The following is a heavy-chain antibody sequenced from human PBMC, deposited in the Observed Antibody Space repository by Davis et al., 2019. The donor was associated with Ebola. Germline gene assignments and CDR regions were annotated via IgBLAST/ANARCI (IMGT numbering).Heavy chain of an antibody. J-gene: IGHJ4*02. CDR3: ARCRRLVPDY. CDR1: GGSVSSGGYY. Sequence: MPSETLSLTCTVSGGSVSSGGYYWNWIRQPPGKGLEWIGYIYYSGSTDYSPSLRGRVTISLDTSKNQFSLRLSSVTAADTAVYYCARCRRLVPDYWGQGTLVTVSS. V-gene: IGHV4-61*08. D-gene: IGHD6-6*01. CDR2: IYYSGST.